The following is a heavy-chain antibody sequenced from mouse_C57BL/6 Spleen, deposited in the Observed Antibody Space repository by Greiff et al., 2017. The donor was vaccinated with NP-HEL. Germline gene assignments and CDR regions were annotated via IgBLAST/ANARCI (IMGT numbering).Heavy chain of an antibody. V-gene: IGHV5-4*01. J-gene: IGHJ2*01. Sequence: EVQRVESGGGLVKPGGSLKLSCAASGFTFSSYAMSWVRQTPEKRLEWVATISDGGSYTYYPDNVQGRFTISRDNAKSNLYLQMSHLKSEDTAMYYCARDYYGSNFDYWGQGTTLTVSS. D-gene: IGHD1-1*01. CDR2: ISDGGSYT. CDR3: ARDYYGSNFDY. CDR1: GFTFSSYA.